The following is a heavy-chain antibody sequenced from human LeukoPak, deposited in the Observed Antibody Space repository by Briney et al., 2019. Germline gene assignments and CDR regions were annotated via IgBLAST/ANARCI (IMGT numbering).Heavy chain of an antibody. CDR2: ISGSGGTT. Sequence: GGSLRLSCAASGFTFRGYAMSWVRQAPGKGLEWVSAISGSGGTTYYADSVKGRFTISRDNSKNTLYLQMNSLRAEDTAIYYCAKRDDYTSFDYWGQGTLVTVSS. CDR3: AKRDDYTSFDY. D-gene: IGHD3-16*01. CDR1: GFTFRGYA. V-gene: IGHV3-23*01. J-gene: IGHJ4*02.